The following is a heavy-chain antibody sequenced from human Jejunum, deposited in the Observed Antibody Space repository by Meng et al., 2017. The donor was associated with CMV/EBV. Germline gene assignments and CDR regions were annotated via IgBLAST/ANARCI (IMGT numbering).Heavy chain of an antibody. Sequence: CAASGFPFSGYWMHWVRQAPGKGLVWVSRISPDGSSTYYADSVKGRLTISRDNANSVLFLQMNSLRSDDAAVYYCVRGGDGYGNFDYWGQGTLVTVSS. CDR2: ISPDGSST. V-gene: IGHV3-74*01. CDR3: VRGGDGYGNFDY. CDR1: GFPFSGYW. J-gene: IGHJ4*02. D-gene: IGHD5-24*01.